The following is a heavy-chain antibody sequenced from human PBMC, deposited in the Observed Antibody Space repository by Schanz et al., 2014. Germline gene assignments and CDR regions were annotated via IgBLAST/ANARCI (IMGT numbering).Heavy chain of an antibody. J-gene: IGHJ6*02. Sequence: QVQLVQSGAEVKKPGASVKVSCKASGYTFRSYYMHWVRQAPGQGLEWMGRIIPSLGLAKYEQKFQDKVTITADTSTTTAYMELSGLRSEDTAVYYCARDLTVDTGYVVHYYYYGMDVWGQGTTVTVSS. V-gene: IGHV1-69*09. CDR2: IIPSLGLA. CDR3: ARDLTVDTGYVVHYYYYGMDV. D-gene: IGHD5-12*01. CDR1: GYTFRSYY.